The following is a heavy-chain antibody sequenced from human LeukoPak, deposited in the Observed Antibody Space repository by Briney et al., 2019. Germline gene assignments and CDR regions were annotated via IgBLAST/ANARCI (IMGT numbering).Heavy chain of an antibody. CDR3: ARALLLRFGELFGPFDY. Sequence: PSETLSLTCTVSGGSISSSSYYWGWIRQPPGEGLEWIGSIYYSGSTYYNPSLKSRVTISVDTSKNQFSLKLSSVTAADTAVYYCARALLLRFGELFGPFDYWGQGTLVTVSS. J-gene: IGHJ4*02. D-gene: IGHD3-10*01. CDR2: IYYSGST. V-gene: IGHV4-39*01. CDR1: GGSISSSSYY.